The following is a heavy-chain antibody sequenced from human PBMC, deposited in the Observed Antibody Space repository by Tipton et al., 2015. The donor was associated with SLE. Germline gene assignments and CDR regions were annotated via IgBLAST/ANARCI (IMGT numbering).Heavy chain of an antibody. V-gene: IGHV4-39*07. Sequence: TLSLTCTVSGGSISSSSYYWGWIRQPPGKGLEWIGYIYHSGSTYYNPSLKSRVTISVDRSKNQFSLKLSSVTAADTAVYYCASVLGDVWGKGTTVTVSS. CDR2: IYHSGST. CDR3: ASVLGDV. D-gene: IGHD3-10*02. CDR1: GGSISSSSYY. J-gene: IGHJ6*04.